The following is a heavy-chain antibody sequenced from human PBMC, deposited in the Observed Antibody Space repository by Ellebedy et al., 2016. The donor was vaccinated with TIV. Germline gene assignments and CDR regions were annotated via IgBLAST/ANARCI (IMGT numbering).Heavy chain of an antibody. Sequence: AASVKVSCKASGGTFSSYAISWVRQAPGQGLEWMGRIIPILGIANYAQKFQGRGTITADKSTSTAYMELSSLRSEDTAVYYCARDSPTEGMDVWGQGTTVTVSS. D-gene: IGHD2-21*02. CDR2: IIPILGIA. CDR3: ARDSPTEGMDV. V-gene: IGHV1-69*04. CDR1: GGTFSSYA. J-gene: IGHJ6*02.